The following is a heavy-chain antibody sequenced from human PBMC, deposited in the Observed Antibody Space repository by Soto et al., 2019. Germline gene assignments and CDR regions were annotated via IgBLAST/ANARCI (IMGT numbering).Heavy chain of an antibody. D-gene: IGHD2-15*01. J-gene: IGHJ5*02. Sequence: PSETLSLTCTVSGGSISSYYWSRIRQPPGKGLEWIGYIYYSGGTNYNPSLKSRVTISVGTSKNQFSLKLSSVTAADTAVYYCARYSPLGYCSGGSCYSFNNWFDPWGQGTLVTVSS. CDR1: GGSISSYY. V-gene: IGHV4-59*01. CDR2: IYYSGGT. CDR3: ARYSPLGYCSGGSCYSFNNWFDP.